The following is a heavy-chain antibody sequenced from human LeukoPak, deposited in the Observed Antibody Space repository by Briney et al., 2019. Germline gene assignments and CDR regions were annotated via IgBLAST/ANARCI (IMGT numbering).Heavy chain of an antibody. Sequence: GSSVKVSCKASGGTFSSYAISWVRQAPGQGLEWMGRIIPIFGTANYAQKFQGRVTITTDESTSTAYMELSSLRSDDTALYYCASGSGTYSPDYWGQGTLVTVSS. CDR3: ASGSGTYSPDY. J-gene: IGHJ4*02. CDR1: GGTFSSYA. CDR2: IIPIFGTA. V-gene: IGHV1-69*05. D-gene: IGHD3-10*01.